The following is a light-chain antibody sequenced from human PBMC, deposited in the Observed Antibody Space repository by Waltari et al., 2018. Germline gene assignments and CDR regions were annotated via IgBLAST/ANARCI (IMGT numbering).Light chain of an antibody. V-gene: IGKV3-20*01. CDR1: QTINNNF. J-gene: IGKJ4*01. CDR3: QQYDGSILT. CDR2: GAS. Sequence: IVLTQSPDTLSLSPGQRATLSCRASQTINNNFLVWYQQKPGQAPRLLIHGASSRATGFPDRFSGSGSGTDFTLTISRLESEDVAVYYCQQYDGSILTFGGGTKVEI.